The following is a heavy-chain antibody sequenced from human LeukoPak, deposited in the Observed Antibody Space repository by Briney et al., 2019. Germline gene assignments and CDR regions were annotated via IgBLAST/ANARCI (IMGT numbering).Heavy chain of an antibody. D-gene: IGHD3-22*01. Sequence: GESLKISCKGSGYSFNNYWIAWVRQMPGKGLEWMGIIYPGDSDTRYSPSFQGQVTISADKSISTAYLQWSSLKASDTAMYYCASFKYYYDSSGYFIGDAFDIWGQGTMVTVSS. CDR1: GYSFNNYW. V-gene: IGHV5-51*01. CDR3: ASFKYYYDSSGYFIGDAFDI. J-gene: IGHJ3*02. CDR2: IYPGDSDT.